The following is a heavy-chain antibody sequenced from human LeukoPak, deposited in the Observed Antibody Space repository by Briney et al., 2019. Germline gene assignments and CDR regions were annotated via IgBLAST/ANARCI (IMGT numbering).Heavy chain of an antibody. V-gene: IGHV1-2*02. Sequence: ASVKVSCKASGYTFTGYYMHWVRQAPGQGLEWMGWINPNSGGTNYAQKFQGRVTMTRDTSTSTVYMELSSLRSEDTAVYYCARNRNIRGPREAFDYWGQGTLVTVSS. CDR1: GYTFTGYY. D-gene: IGHD2/OR15-2a*01. CDR3: ARNRNIRGPREAFDY. CDR2: INPNSGGT. J-gene: IGHJ4*02.